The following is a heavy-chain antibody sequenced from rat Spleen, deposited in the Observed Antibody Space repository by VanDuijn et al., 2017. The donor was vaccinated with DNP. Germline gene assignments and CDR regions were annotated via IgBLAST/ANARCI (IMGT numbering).Heavy chain of an antibody. D-gene: IGHD1-8*01. V-gene: IGHV2-72*01. CDR1: GFSLTSNG. J-gene: IGHJ2*01. Sequence: QVQLEESGPGLMQPSETLSLTCTVSGFSLTSNGVGWVRQPLGKGLVWMGTIWAGGSTNYNSTLKSRLSISRDTSKSQVFLKMTSLQTEDTATYYCARDRDYGNYDYWGHGVMVTVSS. CDR3: ARDRDYGNYDY. CDR2: IWAGGST.